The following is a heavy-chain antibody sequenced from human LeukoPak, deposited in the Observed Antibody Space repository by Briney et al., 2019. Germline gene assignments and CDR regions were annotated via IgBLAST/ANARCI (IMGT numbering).Heavy chain of an antibody. CDR1: GGSISSSSYY. CDR2: IYYSGST. D-gene: IGHD3-10*01. J-gene: IGHJ4*02. V-gene: IGHV4-39*07. Sequence: SSGTLSLTCTVSGGSISSSSYYWGWIRQPPGKGLEWIGSIYYSGSTYYNPSLKSRVTISVDTSKNQFSLKLSSVTAADTAVYYCAREYGSGSNFDYWGQGTLVTVSS. CDR3: AREYGSGSNFDY.